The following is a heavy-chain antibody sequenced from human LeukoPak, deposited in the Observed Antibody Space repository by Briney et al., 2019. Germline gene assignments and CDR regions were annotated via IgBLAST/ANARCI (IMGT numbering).Heavy chain of an antibody. CDR2: IYTSETT. CDR3: ARSRLTYCTGGSCYSGPCFDY. CDR1: GDSISGYY. Sequence: SETLSLTCTVSGDSISGYYWSWIRQPPGKGLEWVGFIYTSETTSYNPSLKSRVTISVDTSESQFSLKLNSVTGADTAVYYCARSRLTYCTGGSCYSGPCFDYWGQGTLVTVSP. V-gene: IGHV4-4*09. J-gene: IGHJ4*02. D-gene: IGHD2-15*01.